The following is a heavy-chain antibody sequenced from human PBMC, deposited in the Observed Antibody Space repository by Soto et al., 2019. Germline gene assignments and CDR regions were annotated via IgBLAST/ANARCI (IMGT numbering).Heavy chain of an antibody. V-gene: IGHV4-30-2*01. D-gene: IGHD3-16*02. CDR2: IYHSGST. CDR1: GGSISSGCYS. CDR3: ARGFSDDYVWGSYRYSYYFDY. J-gene: IGHJ4*02. Sequence: SETLSLTSAVSGGSISSGCYSWSWIRQPPGKGLEWIGYIYHSGSTYYNPSLKSRVTISVDRSKNQFSLKLSSVTAADTAVYYCARGFSDDYVWGSYRYSYYFDYWGQGTLVTVSS.